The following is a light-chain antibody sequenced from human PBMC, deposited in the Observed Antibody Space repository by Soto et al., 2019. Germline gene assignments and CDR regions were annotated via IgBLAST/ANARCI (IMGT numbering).Light chain of an antibody. V-gene: IGKV4-1*01. CDR3: QQYFSPPPT. CDR2: WAS. J-gene: IGKJ2*01. CDR1: QNILYGSNNRNS. Sequence: DIVMTQSPDSLAVSLGERATINCKSSQNILYGSNNRNSLAWSQQKPGQPPKLLIYWASTRESGVPDRFSGSGSGTDFTLTISSLQPEDVALYYCQQYFSPPPTFGQGTKLEI.